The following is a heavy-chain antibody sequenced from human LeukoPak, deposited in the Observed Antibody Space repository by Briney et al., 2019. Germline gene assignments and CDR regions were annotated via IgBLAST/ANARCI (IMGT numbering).Heavy chain of an antibody. Sequence: ASVKVSCKASGYTFTSYYMHWVRQAPGQGLEWMGIINPSGVSTSYAQKFQGRVTMTRDTSTSTVYMELSSLRSEDTAVYYCARANYYDSSGYSLYYFDYWGQGTLVTVSS. D-gene: IGHD3-22*01. CDR3: ARANYYDSSGYSLYYFDY. J-gene: IGHJ4*02. CDR2: INPSGVST. V-gene: IGHV1-46*01. CDR1: GYTFTSYY.